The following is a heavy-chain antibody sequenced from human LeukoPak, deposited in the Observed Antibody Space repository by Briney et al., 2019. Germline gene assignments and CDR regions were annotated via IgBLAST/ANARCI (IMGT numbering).Heavy chain of an antibody. Sequence: PSETLSLTCTVSGGSISSYYWTWIRQPPGKGLEWIGYIYYSGTTYYNPSLKSRVTTSVDTSKNQFSLSLSSVTAADTAVYYCARWEVRLNAFEMWGQGTMVTVSS. V-gene: IGHV4-59*08. CDR3: ARWEVRLNAFEM. D-gene: IGHD3-10*01. CDR2: IYYSGTT. CDR1: GGSISSYY. J-gene: IGHJ3*02.